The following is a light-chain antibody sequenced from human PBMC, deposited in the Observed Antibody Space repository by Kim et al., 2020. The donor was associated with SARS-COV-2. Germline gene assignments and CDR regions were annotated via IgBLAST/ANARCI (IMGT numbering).Light chain of an antibody. V-gene: IGKV3-20*01. CDR2: GAS. CDR3: QEYGSSPA. J-gene: IGKJ2*01. Sequence: SLAPGERATRSCRASQSVSSSYLARYQQKPRQAPRLLVYGASSRATGIPDRCSGSGSGTDFTLTIRRLEPEDFAVYYCQEYGSSPAFGQGTKLEI. CDR1: QSVSSSY.